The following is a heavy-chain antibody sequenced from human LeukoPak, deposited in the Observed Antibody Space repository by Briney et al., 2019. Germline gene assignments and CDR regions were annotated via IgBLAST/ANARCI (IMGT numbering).Heavy chain of an antibody. CDR3: ARDPGHEVRYFDWLLYSHYFDY. J-gene: IGHJ4*02. Sequence: GGSLRLSCAASGFTFSSYWMSWVRQAPGKGLGWVANIKQDGSEKYYVDSVKGRFTISRDNAKNSLYLQMNSLRAEDTAVYYCARDPGHEVRYFDWLLYSHYFDYWGQGTLVTVSS. D-gene: IGHD3-9*01. V-gene: IGHV3-7*01. CDR1: GFTFSSYW. CDR2: IKQDGSEK.